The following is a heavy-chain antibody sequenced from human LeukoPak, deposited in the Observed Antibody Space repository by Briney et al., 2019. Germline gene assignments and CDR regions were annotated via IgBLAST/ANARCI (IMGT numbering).Heavy chain of an antibody. D-gene: IGHD3-10*01. V-gene: IGHV3-23*01. Sequence: GGSLRLSCAASGFTFSSYAVSWVRQAPGKGLEWVSAISGSGGSTYYADSVKGRFTISRDNSKNTLYLQMNSLRAEDTAVYYCAKYRYYGSGSYRDAFDIWGQGTMVTVSS. CDR3: AKYRYYGSGSYRDAFDI. CDR1: GFTFSSYA. J-gene: IGHJ3*02. CDR2: ISGSGGST.